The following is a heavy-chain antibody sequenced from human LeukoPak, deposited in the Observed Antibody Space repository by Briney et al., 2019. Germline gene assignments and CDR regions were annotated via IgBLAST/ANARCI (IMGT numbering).Heavy chain of an antibody. D-gene: IGHD3-3*01. CDR1: GYSISSGYY. CDR3: ARGRKYVATLTN. CDR2: IYHIGNS. Sequence: SETLSLTCTVSGYSISSGYYWGWLRQPPGKGLEWIGSIYHIGNSYYNPSLRNRVTISIDKSRNQFSLKLSSVTAADSAVYYCARGRKYVATLTNWGQGTLVTVSS. V-gene: IGHV4-38-2*02. J-gene: IGHJ4*02.